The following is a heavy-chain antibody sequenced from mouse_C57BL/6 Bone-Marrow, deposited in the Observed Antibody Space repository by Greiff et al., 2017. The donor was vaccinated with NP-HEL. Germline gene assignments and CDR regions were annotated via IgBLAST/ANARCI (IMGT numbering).Heavy chain of an antibody. CDR3: ARTGAMDY. Sequence: QVQLQQSGAELVRPGASVKLSCKASGYTFTDYYINWVKQRPGQGLEWIARIYSGSGNTYYLEKFKGKATLTAEKSSSTAYMQLSSLTSEDTAVYFCARTGAMDYWGQGTSVTVSS. J-gene: IGHJ4*01. V-gene: IGHV1-76*01. CDR2: IYSGSGNT. CDR1: GYTFTDYY.